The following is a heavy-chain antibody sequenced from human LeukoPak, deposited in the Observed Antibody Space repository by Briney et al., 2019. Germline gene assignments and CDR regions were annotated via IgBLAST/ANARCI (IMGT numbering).Heavy chain of an antibody. CDR1: GFTVSSNY. J-gene: IGHJ4*02. CDR3: ARPRYCSSTSCSSFGY. V-gene: IGHV3-53*01. D-gene: IGHD2-2*01. CDR2: IYSGGST. Sequence: GGSLRLSCAASGFTVSSNYMSWVRQAPGKGLEWVSVIYSGGSTYYADSVKGRFTISRDNSKNTLYLQMNSLRAEDTAVYYCARPRYCSSTSCSSFGYWGQGTLVTVSS.